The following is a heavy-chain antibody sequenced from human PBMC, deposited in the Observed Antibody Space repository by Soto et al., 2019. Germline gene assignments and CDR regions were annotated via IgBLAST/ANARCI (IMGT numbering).Heavy chain of an antibody. V-gene: IGHV2-5*01. CDR3: ARRLWDSSGWHPFDS. CDR2: IYWNDDE. CDR1: GVSVSTTGVG. Sequence: QITLKESGPPLVKPTQTLTLTCTLSGVSVSTTGVGVAWIRQPPGKALECLALIYWNDDERYSPSLKSRLTISKDISKNQVVLTMANMDPVDAATYYCARRLWDSSGWHPFDSWGQGALVTVSS. J-gene: IGHJ4*02. D-gene: IGHD6-19*01.